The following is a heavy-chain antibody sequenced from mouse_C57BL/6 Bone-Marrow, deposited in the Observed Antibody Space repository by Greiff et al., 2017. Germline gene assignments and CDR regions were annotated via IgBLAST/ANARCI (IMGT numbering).Heavy chain of an antibody. V-gene: IGHV1-64*01. D-gene: IGHD1-2*01. CDR3: ARSENTTAYHWYFDV. CDR1: GYTFTSYW. CDR2: IHPNSGST. Sequence: QVQLQQSGAELVKPGASVKLSCKASGYTFTSYWMHWVKQRPGQGLEWIGMIHPNSGSTNYNEKFKSKATLTVDKSSSTAYMQLSSLTSEDSAVYYCARSENTTAYHWYFDVWGTGTTVTVSS. J-gene: IGHJ1*03.